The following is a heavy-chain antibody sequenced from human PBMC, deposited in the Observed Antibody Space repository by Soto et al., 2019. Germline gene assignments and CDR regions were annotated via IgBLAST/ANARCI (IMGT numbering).Heavy chain of an antibody. CDR3: ARSHWGSSGYFLGGSTDSPFDI. D-gene: IGHD3-22*01. CDR2: ISAYNGNT. CDR1: GYTFTSYG. Sequence: QVQLVQSGAEVKKPGASVKVSCKASGYTFTSYGISWVRQAPGQGLEWMGWISAYNGNTNYAQKLQGRVTMTTDTSTSTAYMELRILRSDDTAVYYCARSHWGSSGYFLGGSTDSPFDIWGQGTMVTVSS. J-gene: IGHJ3*02. V-gene: IGHV1-18*01.